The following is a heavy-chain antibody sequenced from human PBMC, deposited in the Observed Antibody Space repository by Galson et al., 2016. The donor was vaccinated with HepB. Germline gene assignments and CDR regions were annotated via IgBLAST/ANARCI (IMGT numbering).Heavy chain of an antibody. V-gene: IGHV4-4*02. Sequence: SETLSLTCAVSGGSISSPHWWSLVRQAPGKGLEWIGEIFHSGSTNYTPSLKSRVTISVDKFKNQFSLKLNSVTAADTAVYYCARRLAGNLVRGFDPWGQGTLVTVSS. CDR3: ARRLAGNLVRGFDP. D-gene: IGHD3-10*01. CDR2: IFHSGST. CDR1: GGSISSPHW. J-gene: IGHJ5*02.